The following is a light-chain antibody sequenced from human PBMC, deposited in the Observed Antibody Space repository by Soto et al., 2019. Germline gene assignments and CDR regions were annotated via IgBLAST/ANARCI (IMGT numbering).Light chain of an antibody. Sequence: VLTQSPGTLALSPGEAATLSGRASQTVSRGDLAWYQQRSGQAPRLLIYGSSSRASDVPDRFSGSGSGTEFTLTISSLEPEDFAVYFCQQYARSPWTFGQGTQLEIK. V-gene: IGKV3-20*01. CDR2: GSS. J-gene: IGKJ1*01. CDR1: QTVSRGD. CDR3: QQYARSPWT.